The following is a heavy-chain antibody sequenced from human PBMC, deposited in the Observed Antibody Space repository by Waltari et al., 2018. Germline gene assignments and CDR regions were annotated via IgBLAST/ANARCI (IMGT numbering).Heavy chain of an antibody. Sequence: QVQLMESGGGVVRPGRSLRLSWTPSGSAFTTHNFHRFRQAPGKGLEWVSIVSYTGSTKSYADSVRGRFTISRDNSQNTLSLQMDSLRPEDTAMYYCARAISSGWGDALDIWGPGTMVTVSS. CDR3: ARAISSGWGDALDI. D-gene: IGHD6-19*01. CDR1: GSAFTTHN. J-gene: IGHJ3*02. V-gene: IGHV3-30-3*01. CDR2: VSYTGSTK.